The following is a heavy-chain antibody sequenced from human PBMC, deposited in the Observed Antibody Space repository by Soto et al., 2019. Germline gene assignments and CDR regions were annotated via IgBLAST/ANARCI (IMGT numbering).Heavy chain of an antibody. CDR1: GYTFTNYP. CDR2: INTGNGDR. J-gene: IGHJ4*02. V-gene: IGHV1-3*04. D-gene: IGHD2-15*01. CDR3: ARDPFLAETQFDY. Sequence: QVPFVQSGAEVKKPGASVKVSCKASGYTFTNYPIHWVRQAPGQSLEWVGWINTGNGDRKSSQKFRGRLTITTDTSASTAYMELSSLRSEDTAVYYCARDPFLAETQFDYWGQGSLVTVSS.